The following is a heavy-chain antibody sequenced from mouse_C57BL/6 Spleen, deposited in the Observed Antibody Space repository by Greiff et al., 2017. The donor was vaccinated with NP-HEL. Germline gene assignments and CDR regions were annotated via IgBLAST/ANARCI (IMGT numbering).Heavy chain of an antibody. Sequence: EVKLVESGGDLVKPGGSLKLSCAASGFTFSSYGMSWVRQTPDKRLAWVATISSGGSYTYYPDSVKGRFTISRDNAKNTLYLQMSSLKSEDTAMYYCARRRGKGDAMDYWGQGTSVTVSS. CDR2: ISSGGSYT. CDR1: GFTFSSYG. J-gene: IGHJ4*01. V-gene: IGHV5-6*02. CDR3: ARRRGKGDAMDY. D-gene: IGHD1-3*01.